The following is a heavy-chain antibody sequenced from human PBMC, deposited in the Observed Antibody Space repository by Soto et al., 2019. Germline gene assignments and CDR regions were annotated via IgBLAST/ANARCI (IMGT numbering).Heavy chain of an antibody. J-gene: IGHJ6*02. CDR1: GYTFSSYW. CDR3: ASGLYYYGVDF. Sequence: PGESPQISCKGSGYTFSSYWVAWVRQMPGKGLEWMGSIYPGDSDTKYSPSFRGQVTISADKSIRTAYLQWSSLKASDTAMYYCASGLYYYGVDFWGQGTPVTVSS. CDR2: IYPGDSDT. D-gene: IGHD3-10*01. V-gene: IGHV5-51*01.